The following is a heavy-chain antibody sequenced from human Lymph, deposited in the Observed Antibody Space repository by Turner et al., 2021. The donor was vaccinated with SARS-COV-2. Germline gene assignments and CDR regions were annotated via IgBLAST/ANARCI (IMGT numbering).Heavy chain of an antibody. D-gene: IGHD2-2*03. V-gene: IGHV3-21*01. CDR2: ISSSSSYI. CDR3: ARDIWRKSGYCDY. CDR1: GFTFSSYS. J-gene: IGHJ4*02. Sequence: EVQLVESGGGMVKPGGSLRLSCAASGFTFSSYSMTWVRQAPGKGLEWVSSISSSSSYIYYADSVKGRFTISRDNAKNSLYLQMNSLRAEDTAVYYCARDIWRKSGYCDYWGQGTLVTVSS.